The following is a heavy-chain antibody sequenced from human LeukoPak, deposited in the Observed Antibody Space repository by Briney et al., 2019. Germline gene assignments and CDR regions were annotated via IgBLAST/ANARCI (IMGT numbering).Heavy chain of an antibody. V-gene: IGHV3-9*01. J-gene: IGHJ4*02. CDR3: AKARAPIVGATTSFYYFDY. CDR2: ISWNSGSI. CDR1: GFTFDDYA. D-gene: IGHD1-26*01. Sequence: GRSLRLSCAASGFTFDDYAMHWVRQAPGKGLEWVSGISWNSGSIGYADSVKGRFTISRDNAKNSLYLQMNSLRAEDTAVYYCAKARAPIVGATTSFYYFDYWGQGTLVTVSS.